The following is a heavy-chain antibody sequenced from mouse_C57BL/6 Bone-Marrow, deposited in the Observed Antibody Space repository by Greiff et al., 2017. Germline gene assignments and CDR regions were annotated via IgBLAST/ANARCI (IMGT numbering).Heavy chain of an antibody. Sequence: EVKLVESGAELVKPGASVKLSCTASGFNIKDYYMHWVKQRTEQGLEWIGRIDPEDGETKYAPKFQGKATITADTSSNTAYLQLSSLTSEDTAVYYCARFITTVVAHWYFDVWGTGTTVTVSS. CDR1: GFNIKDYY. D-gene: IGHD1-1*01. CDR2: IDPEDGET. J-gene: IGHJ1*03. V-gene: IGHV14-2*01. CDR3: ARFITTVVAHWYFDV.